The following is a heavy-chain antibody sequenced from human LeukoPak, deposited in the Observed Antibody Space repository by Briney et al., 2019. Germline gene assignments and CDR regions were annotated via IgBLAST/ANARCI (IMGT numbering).Heavy chain of an antibody. Sequence: SETLSLTCDVSGGSISRTNWWSWVRQSPGQGLEWIGEISLSGRTNYNPSLQSRVTMSIDESKNQLSLDLASVTAADTAVYYCSRESGAFSPFGYWGQGTLVTVHS. J-gene: IGHJ4*02. CDR1: GGSISRTNW. CDR2: ISLSGRT. V-gene: IGHV4-4*02. CDR3: SRESGAFSPFGY. D-gene: IGHD1-26*01.